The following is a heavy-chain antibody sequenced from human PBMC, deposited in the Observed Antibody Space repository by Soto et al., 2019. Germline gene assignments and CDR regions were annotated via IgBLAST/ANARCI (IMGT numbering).Heavy chain of an antibody. CDR3: ARGAALNTYYNYYGMDV. CDR2: IYYSGSA. Sequence: QVQLQESGPGLVKPSQTLSLTCTVSGGSISSDDYYWSWIRQPPGKGLEWIGYIYYSGSAYYTPSLHSRVSISIDTSKNQFSLKLTSVTATDTAVYFCARGAALNTYYNYYGMDVWGQGTTVTVSS. V-gene: IGHV4-30-4*01. J-gene: IGHJ6*02. CDR1: GGSISSDDYY. D-gene: IGHD6-25*01.